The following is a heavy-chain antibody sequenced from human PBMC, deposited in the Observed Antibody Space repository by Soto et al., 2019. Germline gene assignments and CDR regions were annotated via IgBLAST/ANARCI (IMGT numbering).Heavy chain of an antibody. CDR2: LSNTGRRT. CDR3: ATEMGATKVPLIT. CDR1: VFPFGANA. D-gene: IGHD1-26*01. V-gene: IGHV3-23*01. J-gene: IGHJ5*02. Sequence: EVQVLESGGGLVQPGGSLRLSCVVSVFPFGANAMSWVRQAPGKGLEWVPGLSNTGRRTSYADSVKGRFNISRDNSENTLNLQLTGLGVEAPAVNYLATEMGATKVPLITWGRGTLVTFPS.